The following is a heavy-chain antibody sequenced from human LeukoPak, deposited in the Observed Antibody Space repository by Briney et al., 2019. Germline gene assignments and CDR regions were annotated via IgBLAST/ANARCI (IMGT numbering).Heavy chain of an antibody. V-gene: IGHV3-11*01. J-gene: IGHJ4*02. Sequence: GGSLRLSCAASRFTFSDYYMSWIRQAPGKGLEWVSYISSSGSTIYYADSVKGRFTISRDNAKNSLYLQMNSLRAEDTAVYYCARARYYDFWSGCYGHADYWGQGTLVTVSS. CDR2: ISSSGSTI. D-gene: IGHD3-3*01. CDR3: ARARYYDFWSGCYGHADY. CDR1: RFTFSDYY.